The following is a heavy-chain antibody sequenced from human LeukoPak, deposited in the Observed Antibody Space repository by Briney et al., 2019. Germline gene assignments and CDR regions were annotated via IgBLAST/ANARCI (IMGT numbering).Heavy chain of an antibody. CDR3: ARGFMITFGGVIAALDY. CDR1: GYTFTDYY. CDR2: INPNTGGT. V-gene: IGHV1-2*02. D-gene: IGHD3-16*02. J-gene: IGHJ4*02. Sequence: ASVKVSCKASGYTFTDYYMHWVRQAPGQGHEWMGWINPNTGGTNYAQKFQGRVSMTRDPSISTAYMELSSLRSDDTAVYYCARGFMITFGGVIAALDYWGQGTLVTVSS.